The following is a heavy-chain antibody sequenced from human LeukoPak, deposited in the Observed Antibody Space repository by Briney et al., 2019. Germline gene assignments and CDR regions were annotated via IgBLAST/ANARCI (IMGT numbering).Heavy chain of an antibody. CDR1: GFTFSSYS. D-gene: IGHD5-24*01. V-gene: IGHV3-21*04. J-gene: IGHJ6*03. CDR3: AKDRDRLSYYMDV. Sequence: PGGSLRLSCAASGFTFSSYSMNWVRQAPGKGLEWVSSISSSSSYIYYADSVKGRFTISRDNSKNTLYLQMNSLRAEDTAVYYCAKDRDRLSYYMDVWGKGTTVTVSS. CDR2: ISSSSSYI.